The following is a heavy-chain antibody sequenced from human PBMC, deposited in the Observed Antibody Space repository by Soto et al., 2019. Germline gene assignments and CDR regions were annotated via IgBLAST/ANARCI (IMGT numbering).Heavy chain of an antibody. CDR2: ISYDGGLQ. CDR1: GFTFTSYG. CDR3: VSDRGYGHASVPYS. Sequence: QAHLVESGGGVVQPGRSLRLSCAASGFTFTSYGMHWVRQAPGTRLEWVAVISYDGGLQHYADSVKGRFTISRDNSKNMVLLLMNILRAEDMAVYYCVSDRGYGHASVPYSWGQGTLVSVSS. J-gene: IGHJ4*02. V-gene: IGHV3-30*03. D-gene: IGHD5-18*01.